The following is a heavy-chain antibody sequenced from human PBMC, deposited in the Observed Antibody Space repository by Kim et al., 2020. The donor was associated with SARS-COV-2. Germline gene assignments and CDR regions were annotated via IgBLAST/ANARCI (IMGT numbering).Heavy chain of an antibody. CDR3: AKTIYSGYGPYFDY. CDR1: GFTFSSYG. D-gene: IGHD5-12*01. J-gene: IGHJ4*02. CDR2: ISYDGSNK. V-gene: IGHV3-30*18. Sequence: GGSLRLSCAASGFTFSSYGMHWVRQAPGKGLEWVAVISYDGSNKYYADSVKGRFTISRDNSKNTLYLQMNSLRAEDTAVYYCAKTIYSGYGPYFDYWGQG.